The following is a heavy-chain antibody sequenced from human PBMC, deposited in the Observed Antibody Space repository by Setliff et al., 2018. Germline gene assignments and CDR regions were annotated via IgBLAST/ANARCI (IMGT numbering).Heavy chain of an antibody. CDR2: VRYDGSNK. CDR3: AKDSLEVVIALHGMDV. Sequence: PGGSLRLSCAASGFTFSRFGMYWVRQAPGKGLEWVAFVRYDGSNKYYADFVKGRFTLSRDNSKNTLYLQMNSLTTEDTAVYYCAKDSLEVVIALHGMDVWGQGTTVTVSS. D-gene: IGHD2-21*01. V-gene: IGHV3-30*02. J-gene: IGHJ6*02. CDR1: GFTFSRFG.